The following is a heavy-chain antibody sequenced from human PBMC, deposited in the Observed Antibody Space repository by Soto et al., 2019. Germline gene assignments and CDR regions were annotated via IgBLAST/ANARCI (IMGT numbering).Heavy chain of an antibody. V-gene: IGHV1-8*01. CDR1: GYTFTSYD. Sequence: ASVKVSCKASGYTFTSYDINWVRQATRQGLEWMGWMNPNSGNTGYAQKFQGRVTMTRNTSISTAYMELSSLRSEDTAVYYCARGPYCSGGSCYPRHYWSDPWGQGTLVTVSS. CDR3: ARGPYCSGGSCYPRHYWSDP. CDR2: MNPNSGNT. D-gene: IGHD2-15*01. J-gene: IGHJ5*02.